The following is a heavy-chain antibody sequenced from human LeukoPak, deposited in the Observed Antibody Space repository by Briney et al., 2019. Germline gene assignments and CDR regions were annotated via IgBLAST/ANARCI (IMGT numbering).Heavy chain of an antibody. Sequence: ASETLSLTCTVSGGSISSYYWSWIRQPAGKGLEWIGRIYGTVTTYNPSLVGRVTLSVDTSNNHFSLKLRSVTAADTAIYYCARDSGTTGEVKFDPWGQGTLVTVSS. CDR3: ARDSGTTGEVKFDP. CDR1: GGSISSYY. V-gene: IGHV4-4*07. D-gene: IGHD3-10*01. CDR2: IYGTVT. J-gene: IGHJ5*02.